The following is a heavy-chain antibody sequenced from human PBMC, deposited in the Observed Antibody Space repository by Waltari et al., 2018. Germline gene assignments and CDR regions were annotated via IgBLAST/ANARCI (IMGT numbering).Heavy chain of an antibody. V-gene: IGHV3-9*01. CDR2: ISWNRGSI. D-gene: IGHD1-26*01. CDR1: GFTFDDYA. Sequence: EVQLVESGGGLVQPGRSLRLSCAASGFTFDDYAMHWVRQAPGKGLEWVAGISWNRGSIGYADSVKGRFTISRDNAKNSLYLQMNSLRAEDTALYYCAKDRGYSGFPLFDYWGQGTLVTVSS. CDR3: AKDRGYSGFPLFDY. J-gene: IGHJ4*02.